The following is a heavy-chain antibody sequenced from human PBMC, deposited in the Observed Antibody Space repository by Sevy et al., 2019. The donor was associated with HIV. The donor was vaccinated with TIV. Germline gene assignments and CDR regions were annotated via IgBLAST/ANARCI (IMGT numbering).Heavy chain of an antibody. CDR3: ARDAYDYIWGSYRSD. CDR2: IIPIFGTA. CDR1: GGTFSSYA. D-gene: IGHD3-16*02. V-gene: IGHV1-69*13. Sequence: ASVKASCKASGGTFSSYAISWVRQAPGQGLEWMGGIIPIFGTANYAQKFQGRVTITADESTSTAYMELSSLRSEDTAVYYCARDAYDYIWGSYRSDWGQGTLVTVSS. J-gene: IGHJ4*02.